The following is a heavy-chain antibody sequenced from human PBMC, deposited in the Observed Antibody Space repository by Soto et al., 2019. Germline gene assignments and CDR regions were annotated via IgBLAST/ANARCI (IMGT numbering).Heavy chain of an antibody. CDR1: GYTFTSYA. D-gene: IGHD3-22*01. CDR2: INAGNGNT. CDR3: ARGGAMIVVVLDY. J-gene: IGHJ4*02. Sequence: ASVKVSCKASGYTFTSYAMHWVRQAPGQRLEWMGWINAGNGNTKYSQKFQGRVTITRDTSASTAYMELSSLRSEDTAVYYCARGGAMIVVVLDYWGQGTLVTVSS. V-gene: IGHV1-3*01.